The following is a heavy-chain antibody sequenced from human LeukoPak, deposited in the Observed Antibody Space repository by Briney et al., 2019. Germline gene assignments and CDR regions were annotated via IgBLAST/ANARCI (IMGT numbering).Heavy chain of an antibody. V-gene: IGHV1-2*02. CDR1: GYTFINYY. J-gene: IGHJ3*01. CDR2: ITPNNGGT. Sequence: ASVKVSCKASGYTFINYYLHWVRQAPGQVLEWMGWITPNNGGTHFAQNFQGRVTMTSDTSISTAYMELSRLRSDDTAVYYCAKEKVSGAFDLWGQGTLVTVSS. CDR3: AKEKVSGAFDL.